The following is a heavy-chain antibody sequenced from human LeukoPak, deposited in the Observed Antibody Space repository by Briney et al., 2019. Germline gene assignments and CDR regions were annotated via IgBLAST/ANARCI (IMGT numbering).Heavy chain of an antibody. J-gene: IGHJ4*02. D-gene: IGHD3-10*01. CDR3: ARAHYGSGSYFFDY. V-gene: IGHV4-30-2*01. CDR2: IYHSGST. CDR1: GGSISSGGYS. Sequence: SETLSLTCAVSGGSISSGGYSWSWIRQPPGKGLEWIGYIYHSGSTYYNPSLKSRVTISVDRSKNQFSLKLSSVTAADTAVYYCARAHYGSGSYFFDYWGQGTLVTVSS.